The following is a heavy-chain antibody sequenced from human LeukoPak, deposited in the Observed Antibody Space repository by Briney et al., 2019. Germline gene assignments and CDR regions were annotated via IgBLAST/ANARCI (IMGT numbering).Heavy chain of an antibody. V-gene: IGHV3-66*01. CDR1: GFTVSSNY. J-gene: IGHJ4*02. Sequence: GGSLRLSCAASGFTVSSNYMSWVRQAPGKGLEWVSVIYSGGSTYYADSVKGRFTISRDNSKNTLYLQMNSLRAEDTAVYYCARDNTGPGHDYFDYWGQGTLVTVSS. CDR3: ARDNTGPGHDYFDY. D-gene: IGHD1-1*01. CDR2: IYSGGST.